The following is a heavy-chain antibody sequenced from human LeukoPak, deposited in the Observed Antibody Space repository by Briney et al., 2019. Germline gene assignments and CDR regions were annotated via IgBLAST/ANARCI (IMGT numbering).Heavy chain of an antibody. CDR3: ARSRTSPGGYFDY. V-gene: IGHV1-69*13. Sequence: ASVKVSCKASGGTFSSYAISWVRQAPGQGLDWMGGIIPIFGTANYAQKFQGRVTITADESTSTAYMELSSLRSEDTAVYYCARSRTSPGGYFDYWGQGTLVTVSS. J-gene: IGHJ4*02. CDR1: GGTFSSYA. D-gene: IGHD1-14*01. CDR2: IIPIFGTA.